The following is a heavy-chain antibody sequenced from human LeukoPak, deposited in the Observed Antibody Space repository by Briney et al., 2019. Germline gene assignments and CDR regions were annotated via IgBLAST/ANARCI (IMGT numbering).Heavy chain of an antibody. CDR1: GFTFSSYA. V-gene: IGHV3-30*04. CDR3: ARGEDTAMTHYFDY. Sequence: GGSLRLSCADSGFTFSSYAMHWVRQAPGKGLEWVAVISYDGSNKYYADSVKGRFTISRDNSKNTLYLQMNSLRAEDTAVYYCARGEDTAMTHYFDYWGQGTLVTVSS. J-gene: IGHJ4*02. D-gene: IGHD5-18*01. CDR2: ISYDGSNK.